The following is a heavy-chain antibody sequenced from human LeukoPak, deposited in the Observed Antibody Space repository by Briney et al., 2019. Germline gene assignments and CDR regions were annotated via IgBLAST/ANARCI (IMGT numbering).Heavy chain of an antibody. CDR2: ISGSGGST. CDR1: GFTFSSYG. V-gene: IGHV3-23*01. D-gene: IGHD3-22*01. Sequence: QPGGSLRLSCAASGFTFSSYGMSWVRQAPGKGLEWVSAISGSGGSTYYADSVKGRFTISRDNSKNTLYLQMNSLRAEDTAVYYCARARLSRCYYDSSGYYETPYYFDYWGQGTLVTVSS. CDR3: ARARLSRCYYDSSGYYETPYYFDY. J-gene: IGHJ4*02.